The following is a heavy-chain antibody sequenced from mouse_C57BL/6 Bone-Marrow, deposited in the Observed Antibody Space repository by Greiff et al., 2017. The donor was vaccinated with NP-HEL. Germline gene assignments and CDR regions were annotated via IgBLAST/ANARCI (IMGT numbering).Heavy chain of an antibody. D-gene: IGHD1-1*02. J-gene: IGHJ3*01. Sequence: EVKLMESGGGLVQPGGSMKLSCVASGFTFSNYWMNWVRQSPEKGLEGVAQIRLKSDNYATHDAESGKGRFTISRDDSKSSVYLQMNNLRAEDTGIYYCTWVVFAYWGQGTLVTVSA. CDR1: GFTFSNYW. CDR3: TWVVFAY. CDR2: IRLKSDNYAT. V-gene: IGHV6-3*01.